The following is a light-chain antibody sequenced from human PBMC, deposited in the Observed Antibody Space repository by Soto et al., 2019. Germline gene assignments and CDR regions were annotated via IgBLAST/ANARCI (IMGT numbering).Light chain of an antibody. Sequence: EVTQSRGTPSSSPAEIATLSCRPGNSLASSFIAWYQQKPGQAPRLLIYDTSSRASGIPARFSGSGSGTDFTLTISRLETEDFAVFYCQQYGTSEIIFGQGTRLEIK. CDR3: QQYGTSEII. V-gene: IGKV3-20*01. CDR2: DTS. J-gene: IGKJ5*01. CDR1: NSLASSF.